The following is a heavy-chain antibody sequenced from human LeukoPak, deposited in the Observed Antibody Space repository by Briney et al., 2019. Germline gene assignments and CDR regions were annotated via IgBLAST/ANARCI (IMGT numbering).Heavy chain of an antibody. CDR1: GFTFDDYG. J-gene: IGHJ6*02. CDR2: INWNGGST. Sequence: PGGSLRLSCAASGFTFDDYGMSWVRQAPGKGLEWVSGINWNGGSTGYADSVKGRFTISRDNSKNTLYLQMNSLRAEDTAVYYCAKAPSIGEDYYYNYGMDVWGQGTTVTVSS. V-gene: IGHV3-20*04. D-gene: IGHD2/OR15-2a*01. CDR3: AKAPSIGEDYYYNYGMDV.